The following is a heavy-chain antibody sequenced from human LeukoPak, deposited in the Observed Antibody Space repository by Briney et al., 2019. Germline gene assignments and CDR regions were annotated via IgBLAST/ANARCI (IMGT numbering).Heavy chain of an antibody. CDR3: ARGPSGWGSLDY. CDR2: NNSDGSIR. CDR1: GHTLSLYC. D-gene: IGHD7-27*01. V-gene: IGHV3-74*01. Sequence: GGSLRLSCAASGHTLSLYCVHGVPHAPGRGRVWVGRNNSDGSIRDYVDSVKGRFTISRDNGKNTLYLEMSRLRAEDTAVYYCARGPSGWGSLDYWGQGTLVTVSS. J-gene: IGHJ4*02.